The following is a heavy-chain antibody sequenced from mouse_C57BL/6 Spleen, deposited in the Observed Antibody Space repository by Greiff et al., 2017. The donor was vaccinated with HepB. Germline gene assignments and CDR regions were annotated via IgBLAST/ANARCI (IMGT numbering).Heavy chain of an antibody. J-gene: IGHJ1*03. D-gene: IGHD1-1*01. Sequence: QVQLQQPGAELVKPGASVKLSCKASGYTFTSYWMQWVKQRPGQGLEWIGEIDPSDSYTNYNQKFKGKATLTVDTSSSTAYMQLSSLTSEDSAVYYCARDYDYGSSYKYFDVWGTGTTVTVSS. CDR1: GYTFTSYW. V-gene: IGHV1-50*01. CDR2: IDPSDSYT. CDR3: ARDYDYGSSYKYFDV.